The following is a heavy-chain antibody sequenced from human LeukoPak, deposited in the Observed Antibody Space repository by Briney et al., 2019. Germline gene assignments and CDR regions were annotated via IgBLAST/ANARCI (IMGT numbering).Heavy chain of an antibody. CDR1: GFTFDDYG. Sequence: GGSLRLSCAASGFTFDDYGMSWVRQAPGKGLEWVSAISGSGGSTYYADSVKGRFTISRDNSKNTLYLQMNSLRAEDTAVYYCAKDGINGGVGALYDYWGQGTLVTVSS. D-gene: IGHD1-26*01. CDR2: ISGSGGST. J-gene: IGHJ4*02. CDR3: AKDGINGGVGALYDY. V-gene: IGHV3-23*01.